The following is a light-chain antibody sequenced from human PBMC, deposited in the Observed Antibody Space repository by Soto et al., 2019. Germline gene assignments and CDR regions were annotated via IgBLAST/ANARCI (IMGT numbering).Light chain of an antibody. Sequence: EIVFTPSPGTLSLSPGERATLSFRASQSVSSNYLTWYQQKPGQAPRLLIYGASSRATGIPDRFSGSGSGTDFSLIISRLEPADFAVYYCQQYGRSPLTFGGGTKVDIK. J-gene: IGKJ4*01. CDR1: QSVSSNY. CDR2: GAS. V-gene: IGKV3-20*01. CDR3: QQYGRSPLT.